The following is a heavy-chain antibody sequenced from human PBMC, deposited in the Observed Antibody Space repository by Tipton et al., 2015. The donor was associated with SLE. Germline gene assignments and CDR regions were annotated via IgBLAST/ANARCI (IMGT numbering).Heavy chain of an antibody. CDR2: IYYSGST. D-gene: IGHD3-10*01. J-gene: IGHJ3*02. CDR1: AGSISSYY. CDR3: AGAAPGVQGVNDAFDI. V-gene: IGHV4-59*12. Sequence: TLSLTCTVSAGSISSYYWSWIRQPPGKGLEWIGDIYYSGSTNYNPSLKSRVTISVDTSKNQFSLKLSSVTAADTAVYYCAGAAPGVQGVNDAFDIWGQGTMVTVSS.